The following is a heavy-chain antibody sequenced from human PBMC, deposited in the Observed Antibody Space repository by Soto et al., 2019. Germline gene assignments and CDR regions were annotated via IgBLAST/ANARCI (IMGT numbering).Heavy chain of an antibody. CDR3: ARPNCGGDCYSDEYFQH. CDR1: GYTFTGYY. Sequence: EASVKVSCKASGYTFTGYYMHWVRQAPGQGLEWMGWINPNSGGTNYAQKFQGRVTMTRDTSISTAYMELSRLRSDDTAVYYCARPNCGGDCYSDEYFQHWGQGTLVTVSS. CDR2: INPNSGGT. D-gene: IGHD2-21*02. J-gene: IGHJ1*01. V-gene: IGHV1-2*02.